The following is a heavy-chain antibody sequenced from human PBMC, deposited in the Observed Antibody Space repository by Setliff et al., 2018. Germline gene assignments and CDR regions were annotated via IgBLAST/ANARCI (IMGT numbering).Heavy chain of an antibody. D-gene: IGHD2-15*01. CDR2: ISAYNGNT. Sequence: ASVKVSCKASGYTFTSYGISWVRQAPGQGLEWMGWISAYNGNTNYAQKLQGRVTMTTDTSTSTAYMELRSLRSDDTAVYYCARDRVVVLAGRRGFYFDYWGQGTLVTVSS. CDR3: ARDRVVVLAGRRGFYFDY. J-gene: IGHJ4*02. CDR1: GYTFTSYG. V-gene: IGHV1-18*01.